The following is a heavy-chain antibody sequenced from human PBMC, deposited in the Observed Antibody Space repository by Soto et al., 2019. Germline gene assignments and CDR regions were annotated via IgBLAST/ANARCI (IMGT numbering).Heavy chain of an antibody. Sequence: EVQLVESGGGLVQPGRSLRLSCAASGFTFDDYAMHWVRQAPGKGLEWVSGISWNSGSIGYADSVKGRFTISRDNAKNSLYLQMNSLRAEDTALYYCAKSPNWNARGYFDYWGQGTLVTVSS. CDR1: GFTFDDYA. D-gene: IGHD1-1*01. V-gene: IGHV3-9*01. CDR3: AKSPNWNARGYFDY. CDR2: ISWNSGSI. J-gene: IGHJ4*02.